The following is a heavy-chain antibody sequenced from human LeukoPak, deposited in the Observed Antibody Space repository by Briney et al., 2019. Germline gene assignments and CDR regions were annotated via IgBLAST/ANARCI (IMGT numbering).Heavy chain of an antibody. D-gene: IGHD3-3*01. CDR3: ARGEILYNRNYDFWSGYYAHIPFDY. CDR1: GDSFSGYY. V-gene: IGHV4-34*01. J-gene: IGHJ4*02. CDR2: INHSGST. Sequence: SETLSLTCAVYGDSFSGYYWNWIRQPPGEGLEWIGEINHSGSTNYNPSLKSRVTISVDTSKNQFSLKLSSVTAADTAVYYCARGEILYNRNYDFWSGYYAHIPFDYWGQGTLVTVSS.